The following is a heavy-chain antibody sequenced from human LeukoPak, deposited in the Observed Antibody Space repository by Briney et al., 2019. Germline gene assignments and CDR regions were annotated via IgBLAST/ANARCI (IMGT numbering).Heavy chain of an antibody. D-gene: IGHD2-21*02. Sequence: SQTLSLTCTVSGGSISSGSYYWSWIRQPAGKGQEWIGRIYTSGSTNYNPSLKSRVTISVDTSKNQFSLKLSSVTAADTAVYYCASCGGDCYSYWYFDLWGRGTLVTVSS. CDR3: ASCGGDCYSYWYFDL. CDR1: GGSISSGSYY. J-gene: IGHJ2*01. V-gene: IGHV4-61*02. CDR2: IYTSGST.